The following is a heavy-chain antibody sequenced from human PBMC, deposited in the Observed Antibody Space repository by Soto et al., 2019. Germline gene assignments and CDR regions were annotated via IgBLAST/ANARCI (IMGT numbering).Heavy chain of an antibody. V-gene: IGHV3-23*01. CDR2: ISGSGGST. Sequence: PGGSLRLSCAASGFTFSSYAMSWFRQAPGKGLEWVSAISGSGGSTYYADSVKGRFTISRDNSKNTLYLQMNSLRAEDTAVYYCAKVGRGHHAFDIWGQGTMVTVSS. J-gene: IGHJ3*02. CDR1: GFTFSSYA. CDR3: AKVGRGHHAFDI.